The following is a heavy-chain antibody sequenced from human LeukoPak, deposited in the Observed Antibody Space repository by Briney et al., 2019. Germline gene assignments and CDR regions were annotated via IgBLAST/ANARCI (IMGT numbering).Heavy chain of an antibody. CDR2: IYPGDSDT. CDR3: ARGGYDPWGYYYGMDV. J-gene: IGHJ6*04. Sequence: GESLKISCKGSGSRFTSYWIGWVRQMPGKGLEWMGIIYPGDSDTRYSPSFQGQVTISADKSISTAYLQWSSLKASDTAMYYCARGGYDPWGYYYGMDVWGKGTTVTVSS. CDR1: GSRFTSYW. D-gene: IGHD5-12*01. V-gene: IGHV5-51*01.